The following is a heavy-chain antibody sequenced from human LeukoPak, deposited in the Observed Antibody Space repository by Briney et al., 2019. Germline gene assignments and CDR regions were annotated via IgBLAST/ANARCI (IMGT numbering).Heavy chain of an antibody. D-gene: IGHD1-26*01. Sequence: PGGSLRLSCSAPGFPMTTFAVKGVRQAPGKGLEWVSGIGGGGTEYYADSVKGRFIISSDSSQNLVHLQMNSLTVEDTAVYYCARAQGALDYWGQGTLVTVSS. CDR1: GFPMTTFA. J-gene: IGHJ4*02. CDR3: ARAQGALDY. V-gene: IGHV3-23*01. CDR2: IGGGGTE.